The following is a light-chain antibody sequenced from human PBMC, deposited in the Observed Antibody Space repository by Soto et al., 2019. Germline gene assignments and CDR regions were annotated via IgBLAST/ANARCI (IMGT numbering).Light chain of an antibody. CDR2: LGS. CDR1: QSLLHSKGYEC. CDR3: MQALQTPPT. J-gene: IGKJ1*01. V-gene: IGKV2-28*01. Sequence: DIVLTQSPLSLPVTPGEPASISCKSSQSLLHSKGYECLDWYLQKPGQSPQLLISLGSIRASGVPGRFSGSGSGTDFALKISRVDAEDVGIYYCMQALQTPPTFGQGTKVEI.